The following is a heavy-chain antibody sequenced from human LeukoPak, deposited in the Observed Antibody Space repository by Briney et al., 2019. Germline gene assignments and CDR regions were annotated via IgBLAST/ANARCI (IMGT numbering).Heavy chain of an antibody. V-gene: IGHV3-53*01. CDR1: GFTVSNNY. Sequence: GGSLRLSCAASGFTVSNNYISWVRQAAAKGLEWVAVIYSGGRTYYADSVKGRFTISRDNSKDTVYLQMNSLRSEDTAVYYCARGYSKAFDYWGQGTLVTVSS. J-gene: IGHJ4*02. CDR3: ARGYSKAFDY. D-gene: IGHD4-11*01. CDR2: IYSGGRT.